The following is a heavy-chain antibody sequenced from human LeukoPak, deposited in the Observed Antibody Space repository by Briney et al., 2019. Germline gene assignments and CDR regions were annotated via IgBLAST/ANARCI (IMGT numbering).Heavy chain of an antibody. D-gene: IGHD4-17*01. V-gene: IGHV4-34*01. J-gene: IGHJ3*02. CDR2: IKYSGHT. CDR3: ARRGANDFGDSAGNFAYDI. CDR1: GGSLSPYW. Sequence: PSETLPLTCEVYGGSLSPYWWSWIRQPPGKGLEWIGEIKYSGHTNYNPSLESRVTISVDTSKKQFSLKLSSVTVADTALYFCARRGANDFGDSAGNFAYDIWGQGTMVTASS.